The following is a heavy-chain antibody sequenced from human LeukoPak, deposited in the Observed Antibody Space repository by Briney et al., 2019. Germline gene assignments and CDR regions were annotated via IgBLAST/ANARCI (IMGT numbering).Heavy chain of an antibody. CDR2: ISGSGGST. J-gene: IGHJ4*02. D-gene: IGHD3-9*01. V-gene: IGHV3-23*01. Sequence: GGSLRLSCAASGFTFSSYAMSWVRQAPGKGLEWVSAISGSGGSTYYADSVKGRFTISSDNSKNTLYLQMNSLRAEDTAVYYCAKDILTGYPSSLTFDYWGQGTLVTVSS. CDR3: AKDILTGYPSSLTFDY. CDR1: GFTFSSYA.